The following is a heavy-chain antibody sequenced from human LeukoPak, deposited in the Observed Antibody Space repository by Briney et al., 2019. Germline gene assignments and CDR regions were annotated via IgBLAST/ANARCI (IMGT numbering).Heavy chain of an antibody. D-gene: IGHD3-10*01. CDR2: ISYDGSNK. V-gene: IGHV3-30*04. CDR1: GFTFSSYA. CDR3: ARDTAVRGFDY. Sequence: PGRSLRLPCAASGFTFSSYAMHWVRQAPGKGPEWVAVISYDGSNKYYADSVKGRFTISRDNSKNTLYLQMNSLRAEDTAVYYCARDTAVRGFDYWGQGTLVTVSS. J-gene: IGHJ4*02.